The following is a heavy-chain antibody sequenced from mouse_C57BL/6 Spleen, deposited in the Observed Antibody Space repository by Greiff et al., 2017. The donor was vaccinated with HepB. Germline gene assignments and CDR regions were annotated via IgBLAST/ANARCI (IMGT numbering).Heavy chain of an antibody. CDR3: ARGVGSSLDY. CDR1: GYSFTSYY. CDR2: IYPGSGNT. Sequence: VQLQESGPELVKPGASVKISCKASGYSFTSYYIHWVKQRPGQGLEWIGWIYPGSGNTKYNEKFKGKATLTADTSSSTAYMQLSSLTSEDSAVYYCARGVGSSLDYWGQGTTLTVSS. J-gene: IGHJ2*01. V-gene: IGHV1-66*01. D-gene: IGHD1-1*01.